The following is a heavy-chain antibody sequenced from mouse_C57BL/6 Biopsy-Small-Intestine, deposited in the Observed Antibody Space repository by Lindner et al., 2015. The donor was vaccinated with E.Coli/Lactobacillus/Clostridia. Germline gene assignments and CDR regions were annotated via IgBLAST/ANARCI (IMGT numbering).Heavy chain of an antibody. CDR1: GYSITSGYD. Sequence: VQLQESGPGMVKPSQSLSLTCTVTGYSITSGYDWHWIRHFPGNKLEWMGYISYSGSTNYNPSLKGRISITHDTSKNHFFLKLNSVTTEDTATYYCARGASWFAYWGQGTLVTVSA. CDR3: ARGASWFAY. D-gene: IGHD3-1*01. CDR2: ISYSGST. V-gene: IGHV3-1*01. J-gene: IGHJ3*01.